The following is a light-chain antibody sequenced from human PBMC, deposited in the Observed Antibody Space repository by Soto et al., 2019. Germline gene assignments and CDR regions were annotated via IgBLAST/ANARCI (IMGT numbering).Light chain of an antibody. Sequence: EIVWTQSPGTLSLSPGQRATLSCRASQSVSNNYLAWYKQKPGQAPRLLIYGASNRATGIPDRFSGSGSGTDFTLTISRLEPEDFAVYYCQQYGSSGTFGQGTKVDIK. V-gene: IGKV3-20*01. CDR3: QQYGSSGT. CDR1: QSVSNNY. CDR2: GAS. J-gene: IGKJ1*01.